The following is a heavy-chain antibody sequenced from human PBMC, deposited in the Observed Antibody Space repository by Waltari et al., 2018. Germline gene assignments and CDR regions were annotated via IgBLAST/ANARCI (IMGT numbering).Heavy chain of an antibody. D-gene: IGHD2-2*01. J-gene: IGHJ4*02. Sequence: QVQLQESGPGLVKPSETLSLTCTVSGYSISSGYYWGWLRPPPGKGLEWIGSIYHSGSTYYNPSLKSRVTISVDTSKNQFSLKLSSVTAADTAVYYCARETCSSTSCYVGYWGQGTLVTVSS. CDR1: GYSISSGYY. V-gene: IGHV4-38-2*02. CDR2: IYHSGST. CDR3: ARETCSSTSCYVGY.